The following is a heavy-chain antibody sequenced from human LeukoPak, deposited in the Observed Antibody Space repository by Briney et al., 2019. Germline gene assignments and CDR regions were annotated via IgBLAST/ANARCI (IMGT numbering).Heavy chain of an antibody. D-gene: IGHD4-17*01. CDR1: GGSISSGGYY. CDR2: IYYSGST. V-gene: IGHV4-31*03. CDR3: ARERFYGDYPYYFDY. Sequence: SETLSPTCTVSGGSISSGGYYWSWIRQHPGKGLEWIGYIYYSGSTYYNPSLKSRVTISVDTSKNQFSLKLSSVTAADTAVYYCARERFYGDYPYYFDYWGQGTLVTVSS. J-gene: IGHJ4*02.